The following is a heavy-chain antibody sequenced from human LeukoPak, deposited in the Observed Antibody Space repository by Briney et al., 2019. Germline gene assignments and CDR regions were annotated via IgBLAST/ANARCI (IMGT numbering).Heavy chain of an antibody. CDR2: INHSGST. Sequence: SETLSLTCAVYGGSFSGYYWSWIRRPPGKGLEWIGEINHSGSTNYNPSLKSRVTISVDTSKNQFSLKLSSVTAADTAVYYCARVGYETYWGQGTLVTVSS. V-gene: IGHV4-34*01. CDR3: ARVGYETY. J-gene: IGHJ4*02. D-gene: IGHD2-2*01. CDR1: GGSFSGYY.